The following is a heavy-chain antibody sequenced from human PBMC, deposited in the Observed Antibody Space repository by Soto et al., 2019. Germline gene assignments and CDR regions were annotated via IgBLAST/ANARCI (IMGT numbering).Heavy chain of an antibody. J-gene: IGHJ4*02. CDR3: VRGPWLVGDVTSFDY. Sequence: QVHLVESGGGVVQPGRSLRLSCEASGFTFSTYGMHWVRQAPGKGLEWVALIWNHGREDSYADSVKGRFTISRGNSKNTLWLQMNSLRADDTAIYYCVRGPWLVGDVTSFDYWGQGSLVTVSS. V-gene: IGHV3-33*01. CDR2: IWNHGRED. D-gene: IGHD6-19*01. CDR1: GFTFSTYG.